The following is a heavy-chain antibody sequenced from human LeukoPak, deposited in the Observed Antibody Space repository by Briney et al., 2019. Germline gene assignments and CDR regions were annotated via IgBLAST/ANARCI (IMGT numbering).Heavy chain of an antibody. Sequence: SETLSLTSTVSGDSISSYHWSWIRQPPGKGLDWIGHIYYTGSTNYNPSLKSQVTISLDTSKNQFSLKLSSVTAADTAVYYCTRSLGVVIHGGMDVWGQGTTVTVSS. J-gene: IGHJ6*02. CDR1: GDSISSYH. V-gene: IGHV4-59*01. CDR3: TRSLGVVIHGGMDV. D-gene: IGHD3-3*01. CDR2: IYYTGST.